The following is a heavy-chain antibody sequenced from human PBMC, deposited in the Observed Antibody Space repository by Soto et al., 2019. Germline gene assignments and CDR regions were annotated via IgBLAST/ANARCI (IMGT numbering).Heavy chain of an antibody. CDR3: ARDCGFVVVAVTGAFDI. V-gene: IGHV1-69*04. J-gene: IGHJ3*02. D-gene: IGHD2-15*01. CDR1: GGTFSSYT. CDR2: IIPILGIA. Sequence: ASVKVSCKASGGTFSSYTISWVRQAPGQGLEWMGRIIPILGIANYAQKFQGRVTITADKSTSTAYTELSSLRSEDTAVYYCARDCGFVVVAVTGAFDIWGEGTMVTVSS.